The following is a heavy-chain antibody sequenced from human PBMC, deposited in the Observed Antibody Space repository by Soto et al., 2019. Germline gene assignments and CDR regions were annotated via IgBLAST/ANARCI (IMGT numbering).Heavy chain of an antibody. CDR2: IWYDGNTK. CDR3: ASGPEFPASRGCCGRRAYGVFDI. V-gene: IGHV3-33*01. CDR1: GSTFSNHG. J-gene: IGHJ3*02. Sequence: GGSLRLSYTASGSTFSNHGVHWVRQAPGKGLEWAAVIWYDGNTKYYADSVKCRFTISRDNSKNTLYLQMHDLRAEDTAVYHWASGPEFPASRGCCGRRAYGVFDIWGQGTMVTVSS. D-gene: IGHD2-15*01.